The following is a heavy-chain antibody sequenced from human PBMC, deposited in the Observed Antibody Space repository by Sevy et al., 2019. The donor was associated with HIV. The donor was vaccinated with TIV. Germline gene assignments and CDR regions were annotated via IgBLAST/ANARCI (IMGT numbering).Heavy chain of an antibody. J-gene: IGHJ5*02. CDR2: IIPIFGTA. Sequence: ASVKVSCKASGGTFSSYAISWVRQAPGQGLEWMGGIIPIFGTANYAQKFQGRVTITADKSTSTAYMGLGSLRSEDTAVYYCARVSSGWPRGWFDPWGQGTLVTVSS. CDR1: GGTFSSYA. CDR3: ARVSSGWPRGWFDP. D-gene: IGHD6-19*01. V-gene: IGHV1-69*06.